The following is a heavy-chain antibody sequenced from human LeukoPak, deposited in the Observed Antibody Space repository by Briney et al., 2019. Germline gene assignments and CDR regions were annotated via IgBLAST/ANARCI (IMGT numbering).Heavy chain of an antibody. D-gene: IGHD3-10*01. V-gene: IGHV3-23*01. CDR3: AKDLVVRGVIPIPFDY. CDR1: GFTFSSYT. J-gene: IGHJ4*02. Sequence: GGSLRLSCADSGFTFSSYTMSWVRQAPGKGLQRVSAISGSGGSTYYADSVKGRFTISRDNSKNTLYLQMNSLRAEDTAVYYCAKDLVVRGVIPIPFDYWGQGTLVTVSS. CDR2: ISGSGGST.